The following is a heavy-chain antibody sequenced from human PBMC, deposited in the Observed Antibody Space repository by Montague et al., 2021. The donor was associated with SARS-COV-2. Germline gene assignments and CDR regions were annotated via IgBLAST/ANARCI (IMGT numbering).Heavy chain of an antibody. J-gene: IGHJ3*02. CDR2: IYTSGST. V-gene: IGHV4-61*02. CDR1: GGSISSGSYY. CDR3: ARRRERWSDAFDI. Sequence: TLSLTCTVSGGSISSGSYYWSWIRQPAGKGLEWIGRIYTSGSTNYNPSLKSRVTISVDTSKNQFSLKVRSVTAADTAVYYCARRRERWSDAFDIWGQGTMVTVSS. D-gene: IGHD2-15*01.